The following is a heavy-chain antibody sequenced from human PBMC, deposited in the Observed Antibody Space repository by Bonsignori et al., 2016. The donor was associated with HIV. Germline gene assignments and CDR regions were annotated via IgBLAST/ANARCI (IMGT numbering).Heavy chain of an antibody. J-gene: IGHJ4*02. Sequence: SVKVSCKASGGTFSSYAINWVRQAPGQGLEWMGGIIPIRGIANYAQKFQGRVTITADKSTSTAYMELSSLRSEDTAVYYCARRDNSGWYPFDYWGQGTLVTVSS. CDR2: IIPIRGIA. D-gene: IGHD6-19*01. CDR1: GGTFSSYA. CDR3: ARRDNSGWYPFDY. V-gene: IGHV1-69*10.